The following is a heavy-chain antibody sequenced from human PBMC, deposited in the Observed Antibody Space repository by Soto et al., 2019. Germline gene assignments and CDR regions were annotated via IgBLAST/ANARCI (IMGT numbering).Heavy chain of an antibody. CDR3: VRDGGSVPVQDSYDPPDY. D-gene: IGHD5-18*01. CDR1: GFTFSDYY. Sequence: QVQLVESGGGLVRPGGSLRLSCAASGFTFSDYYMSWIRQAPGTGLEWVTYISTSSSYTNYADSVKGRFTISRDNAKNSLYLQMTSLGAEDTAVYYCVRDGGSVPVQDSYDPPDYWGQGTLVAVSS. V-gene: IGHV3-11*06. CDR2: ISTSSSYT. J-gene: IGHJ4*02.